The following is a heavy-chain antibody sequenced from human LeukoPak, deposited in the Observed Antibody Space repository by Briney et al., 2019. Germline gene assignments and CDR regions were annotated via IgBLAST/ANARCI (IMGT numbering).Heavy chain of an antibody. CDR1: GFRFDSFY. V-gene: IGHV3-11*04. CDR2: ISASGAVP. J-gene: IGHJ4*02. D-gene: IGHD3-22*01. CDR3: ARSLIVASEDY. Sequence: GGPLRLSCAASGFRFDSFYMVWLRHVPGKGLDYIALISASGAVPYYAESVEGRFTISRDNAKNSVSLQMNSLSADDTAIYYCARSLIVASEDYWGQGTQVTVSS.